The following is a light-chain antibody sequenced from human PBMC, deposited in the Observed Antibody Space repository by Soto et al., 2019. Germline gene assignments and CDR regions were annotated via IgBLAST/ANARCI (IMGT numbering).Light chain of an antibody. Sequence: EIVMTQSPATLSVSPGERATLSCRASQSVSDKLAWYQQKPGQAPRRLIYHASTRATGIPARFSGSGSGTEFTLTISSLQSEDFAVYYCQQYNNWPPWTFGQGTKGDIK. CDR3: QQYNNWPPWT. CDR2: HAS. CDR1: QSVSDK. J-gene: IGKJ1*01. V-gene: IGKV3-15*01.